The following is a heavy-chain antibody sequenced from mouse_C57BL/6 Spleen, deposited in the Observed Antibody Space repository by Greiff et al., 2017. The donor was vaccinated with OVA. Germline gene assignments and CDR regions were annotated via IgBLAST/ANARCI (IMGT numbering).Heavy chain of an antibody. D-gene: IGHD4-1*01. CDR3: ARELGVDD. CDR1: GYTFTSYG. V-gene: IGHV1-81*01. CDR2: IYPRSGNT. J-gene: IGHJ2*01. Sequence: QVQLKESGAELARPGASVKLSCKASGYTFTSYGISWVKQRTGQGLEWIGEIYPRSGNTYYNEKFKGKATLTADKSSSTAYMELRSLTSEDSAVYFCARELGVDDWGQGTTLTVSS.